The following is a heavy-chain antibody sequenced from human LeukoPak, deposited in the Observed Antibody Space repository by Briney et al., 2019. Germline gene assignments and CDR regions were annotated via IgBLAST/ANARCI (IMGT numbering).Heavy chain of an antibody. J-gene: IGHJ4*02. CDR1: GFTFSSYW. V-gene: IGHV3-7*01. Sequence: GGSLRLSCVASGFTFSSYWMAWVRQAPGKGPEWVANIREDGSDKNYVDSMRGRFAISRDNAKNSLYLQMNSLRTEDTAVYYCARDVVGALDFWGQGTLVSVSS. CDR2: IREDGSDK. D-gene: IGHD1-26*01. CDR3: ARDVVGALDF.